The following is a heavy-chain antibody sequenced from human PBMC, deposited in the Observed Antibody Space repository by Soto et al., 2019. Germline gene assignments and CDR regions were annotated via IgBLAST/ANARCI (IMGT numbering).Heavy chain of an antibody. V-gene: IGHV2-5*02. CDR1: GFSLSISGVG. D-gene: IGHD5-12*01. CDR3: VHPTGYSGYDLFFDY. CDR2: IYWDDDK. J-gene: IGHJ4*02. Sequence: QITLKESGPTLVNPTQTLTLTCTFSGFSLSISGVGVGWIRQPPGKALEWLALIYWDDDKRYSPSLKSRLTITKDTSKNQVVLTVTNMDPVDTATYYCVHPTGYSGYDLFFDYWGQGTLVTVSS.